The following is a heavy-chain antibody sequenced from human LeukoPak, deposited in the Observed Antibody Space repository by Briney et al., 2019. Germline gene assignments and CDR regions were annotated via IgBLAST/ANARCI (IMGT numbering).Heavy chain of an antibody. V-gene: IGHV4-38-2*01. J-gene: IGHJ4*02. CDR2: IFHSGST. CDR3: ARYPFDGYNYYFDY. CDR1: GHSISSSYY. Sequence: SSETLSLTCAVSGHSISSSYYWGWIRQPPGKGLEWIGSIFHSGSTYYSRFLKSRVTISVDTSKNQFSLRLSSVTAADTAVYYCARYPFDGYNYYFDYWGQGTLVTVSS. D-gene: IGHD5-24*01.